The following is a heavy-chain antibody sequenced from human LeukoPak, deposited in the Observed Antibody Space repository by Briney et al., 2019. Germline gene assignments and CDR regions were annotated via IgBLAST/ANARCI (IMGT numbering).Heavy chain of an antibody. D-gene: IGHD5-18*01. V-gene: IGHV3-23*01. CDR3: AKDAAMVSDFDY. J-gene: IGHJ4*02. Sequence: LSSETLSLTCAVYGGSFSGYYWSWVRQAPGKGLEWVSAISGSGGSTYYADSVKGRFTISRDNSKNTLYLQMNSLRAEDTAVYYCAKDAAMVSDFDYWGQGTLVTVSS. CDR1: GGSFSGYY. CDR2: ISGSGGST.